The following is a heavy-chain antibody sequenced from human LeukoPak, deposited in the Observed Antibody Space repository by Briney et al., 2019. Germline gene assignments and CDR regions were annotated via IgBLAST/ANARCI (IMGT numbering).Heavy chain of an antibody. CDR2: ISSSSSYI. D-gene: IGHD3-10*01. V-gene: IGHV3-21*01. Sequence: GGSLRLSCAASGFTFSSYSTNWVRQAPGKGLEWVSSISSSSSYIYYADSVKGRFTISRDNAKNSLYLQMNSLRAEDTAVYYCATARVITMVRGVIEDYWGQGTLVTVSS. CDR1: GFTFSSYS. J-gene: IGHJ4*02. CDR3: ATARVITMVRGVIEDY.